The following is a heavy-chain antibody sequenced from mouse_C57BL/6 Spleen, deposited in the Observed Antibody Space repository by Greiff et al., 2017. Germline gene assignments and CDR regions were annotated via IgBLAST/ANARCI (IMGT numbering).Heavy chain of an antibody. CDR3: ARQLGNYAMDD. CDR1: GFSFTSYG. V-gene: IGHV2-6-1*01. CDR2: RWSDGSP. Sequence: VKLMESGPGLVAPSQSLSITCTVSGFSFTSYGVHWVRQPPGKGLEWLVVRWSDGSPTYNSALKARLSISKDNSKSQVFLKMNSLQTDDTAMYYCARQLGNYAMDDWGQGTSVTVSS. J-gene: IGHJ4*01. D-gene: IGHD3-3*01.